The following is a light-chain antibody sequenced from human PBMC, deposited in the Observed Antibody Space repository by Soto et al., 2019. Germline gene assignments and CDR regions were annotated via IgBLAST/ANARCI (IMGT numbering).Light chain of an antibody. Sequence: SYELTQPPSVSVAPGQTARITCGGDNIGSKSVHRYQQKPGQAPVLVVYDGSDRPPGIPARFSGSNSGNTATLTISRVEAGDEADFYCQVWDSSSDHYVFGTGTKVTVL. J-gene: IGLJ1*01. CDR1: NIGSKS. CDR2: DGS. V-gene: IGLV3-21*02. CDR3: QVWDSSSDHYV.